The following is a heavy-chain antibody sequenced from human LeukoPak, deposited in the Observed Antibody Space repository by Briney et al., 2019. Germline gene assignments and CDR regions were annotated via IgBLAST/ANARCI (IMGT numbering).Heavy chain of an antibody. J-gene: IGHJ4*02. CDR1: GFTVSRNY. CDR3: ARAERAFFDY. Sequence: GGSLRLSCAASGFTVSRNYMTWVRQAPGKGLEWVSVIYSGGSTYYADSVKGRFTIPRHNSHNTLYLQMNSLRAEDTAVYYCARAERAFFDYWGQGTLVTVSS. CDR2: IYSGGST. V-gene: IGHV3-53*04.